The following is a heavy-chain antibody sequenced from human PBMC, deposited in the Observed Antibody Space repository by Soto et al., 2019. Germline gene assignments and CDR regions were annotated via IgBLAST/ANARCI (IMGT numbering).Heavy chain of an antibody. J-gene: IGHJ4*02. CDR1: GGTFSSYA. D-gene: IGHD6-6*01. V-gene: IGHV1-69*12. Sequence: QVQLVQSGAEVKKPGSSVKVSCKASGGTFSSYAISWVRQAPGQGLEWMGGIIPIFGTANYAQKFQGRVTIPANESTSTAYMELSCLSSEDTAVDYCARVRAEYGGSSVYSWGQGTLVTVSS. CDR2: IIPIFGTA. CDR3: ARVRAEYGGSSVYS.